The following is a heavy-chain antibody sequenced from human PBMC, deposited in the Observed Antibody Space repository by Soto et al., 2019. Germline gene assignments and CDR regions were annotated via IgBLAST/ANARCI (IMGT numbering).Heavy chain of an antibody. CDR3: VNWVGGERHFDY. Sequence: QVQLVQSGAEVRKPGSSVKVSCKASGSTFGTYAFSWVRQAPGQGLEWLGGIIPVFDTTQYAQKFQGRVTITADESTSTAYMELSTLRSEDTAVYYCVNWVGGERHFDYWVQGTLVTVSS. CDR1: GSTFGTYA. V-gene: IGHV1-69*01. CDR2: IIPVFDTT. J-gene: IGHJ4*02. D-gene: IGHD3-16*01.